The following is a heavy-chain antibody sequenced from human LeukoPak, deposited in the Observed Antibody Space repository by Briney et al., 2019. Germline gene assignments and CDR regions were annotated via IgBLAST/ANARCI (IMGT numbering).Heavy chain of an antibody. Sequence: GGSLRLSCAASGFTFNNFGMHWVRQAPGKGLEWVAVVSREGSNKFYADSVKGRFTISRDNSKNTPYLQMNSLRAEDTAVYYCAAYGDYEEVGYWGQGTLVTVSS. CDR2: VSREGSNK. D-gene: IGHD4-17*01. CDR3: AAYGDYEEVGY. V-gene: IGHV3-30*03. J-gene: IGHJ4*02. CDR1: GFTFNNFG.